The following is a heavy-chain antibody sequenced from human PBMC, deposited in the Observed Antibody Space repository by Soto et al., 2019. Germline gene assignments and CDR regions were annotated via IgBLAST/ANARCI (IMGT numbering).Heavy chain of an antibody. D-gene: IGHD5-18*01. J-gene: IGHJ5*02. V-gene: IGHV1-69*06. CDR2: IVPIFGTP. CDR1: GGTFSSFA. Sequence: QVQLVQSGAEVKKPGSSVKVSCKASGGTFSSFAIVWVRQAPGQGLEWMGGIVPIFGTPNYAQKFQGRDRITADTPTTTAYMELSSLRSEDTAKYWCAVGARYRYADTWGQGTLVTVSS. CDR3: AVGARYRYADT.